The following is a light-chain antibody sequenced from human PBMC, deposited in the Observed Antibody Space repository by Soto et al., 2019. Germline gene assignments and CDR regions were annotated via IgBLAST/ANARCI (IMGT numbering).Light chain of an antibody. CDR2: KAS. J-gene: IGKJ2*01. V-gene: IGKV1-5*03. CDR1: QSINIW. CDR3: QQYKASPYT. Sequence: DIQMTQSPSTLSASVGDRVTITCRASQSINIWLAWYQQKPGKAPKLLIYKASSLEGGVPSRFSASGSGTEFTLTISSLQPDDFATYYCQQYKASPYTFGQGTKLEIK.